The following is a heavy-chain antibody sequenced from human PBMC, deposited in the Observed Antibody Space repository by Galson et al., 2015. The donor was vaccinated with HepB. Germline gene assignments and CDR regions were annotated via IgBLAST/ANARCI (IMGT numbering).Heavy chain of an antibody. D-gene: IGHD1-26*01. V-gene: IGHV3-48*01. Sequence: SLRLSCAASGFTLSSYSMNWVRQAPGKGLEWVSYISSSSTTIYYADSVKGRFTISRDNAKNSLYLQMNSLRAEDTAVYYCARRRFTGGFDPWGQGTLATVSS. J-gene: IGHJ5*02. CDR1: GFTLSSYS. CDR2: ISSSSTTI. CDR3: ARRRFTGGFDP.